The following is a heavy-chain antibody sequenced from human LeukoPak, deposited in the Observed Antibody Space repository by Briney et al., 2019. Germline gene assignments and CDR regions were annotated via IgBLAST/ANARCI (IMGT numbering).Heavy chain of an antibody. V-gene: IGHV4-34*01. D-gene: IGHD3-16*01. J-gene: IGHJ6*02. CDR1: GGSFSGYY. CDR3: ARGDYALYGMDV. Sequence: SETLSLTCAVYGGSFSGYYWSWIRQPPGKGLEWIGEINHSGSTNYNPSLKSRVTISVDTSKNQFSLKLSSVTAADTAVYYCARGDYALYGMDVWGQGTTVTVSS. CDR2: INHSGST.